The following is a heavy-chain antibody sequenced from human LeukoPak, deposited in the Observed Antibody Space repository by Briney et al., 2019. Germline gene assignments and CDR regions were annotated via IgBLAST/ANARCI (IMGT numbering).Heavy chain of an antibody. Sequence: ASVKVSCKASGYTFTGYYMHWVRQAPGQGLEWMGWINPNSGGTNYAQTFQGRVTMTRDTSISTAYMELSRLRSDDTAVYYCARGSIPWQLVRSNFDYWGQGTLVTVSS. J-gene: IGHJ4*02. CDR1: GYTFTGYY. CDR3: ARGSIPWQLVRSNFDY. V-gene: IGHV1-2*02. D-gene: IGHD6-6*01. CDR2: INPNSGGT.